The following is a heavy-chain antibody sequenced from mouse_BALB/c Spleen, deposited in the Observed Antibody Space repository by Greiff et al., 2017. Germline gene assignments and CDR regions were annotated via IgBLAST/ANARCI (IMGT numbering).Heavy chain of an antibody. CDR1: GFTFSSFG. D-gene: IGHD1-1*01. J-gene: IGHJ4*01. CDR2: ISSGSSTI. CDR3: ARGLRGNYYAMDY. Sequence: EVQLVESGGGLVQPGGSRKLSCAASGFTFSSFGMHWVRQAPEKGLEWVAYISSGSSTIYYADTVKGRFTISRDNARNILYLQMSSLRSEDTAMYYCARGLRGNYYAMDYWGQGTSVTVSS. V-gene: IGHV5-17*02.